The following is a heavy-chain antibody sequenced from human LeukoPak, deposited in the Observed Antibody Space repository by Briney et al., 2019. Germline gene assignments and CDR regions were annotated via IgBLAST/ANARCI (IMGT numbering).Heavy chain of an antibody. J-gene: IGHJ6*04. CDR1: GYTFTIYD. V-gene: IGHV1-8*01. CDR2: MNPNSGNT. Sequence: ASVSVSSKASGYTFTIYDINWVRQATGQGLEWMGWMNPNSGNTGYAQKYQGRVTITRNTSISTAYMELSRLRSEDTAGYYCARGPREMDVWGEGTTVTVSS. CDR3: ARGPREMDV.